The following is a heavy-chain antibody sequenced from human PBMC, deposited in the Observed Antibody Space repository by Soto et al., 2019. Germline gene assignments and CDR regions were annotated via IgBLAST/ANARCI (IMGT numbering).Heavy chain of an antibody. CDR2: INAGNGNT. J-gene: IGHJ4*02. CDR1: GYTFTSYA. CDR3: ARDVAAADY. Sequence: GASVKVSCTASGYTFTSYAMHWVRQAPGQRLEWMGWINAGNGNTKHSQKLQGRVTITRDTSASTAYMELSSLRSEDTAVYYCARDVAAADYWGQGTLVTVSS. D-gene: IGHD6-13*01. V-gene: IGHV1-3*01.